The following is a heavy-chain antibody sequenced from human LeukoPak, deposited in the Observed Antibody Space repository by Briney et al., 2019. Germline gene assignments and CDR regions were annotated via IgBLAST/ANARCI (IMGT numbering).Heavy chain of an antibody. Sequence: GGSLRLSCAASGFTFSSYSMNWVRQAPGKGLEWVSSISSSSSYIYYADSVKGRFTISRDNAKNSLYLQMNSLGAEDTAVYYCARADIAAAGTAFDYWGQGTLVTVSS. CDR3: ARADIAAAGTAFDY. J-gene: IGHJ4*02. V-gene: IGHV3-21*01. CDR2: ISSSSSYI. D-gene: IGHD6-13*01. CDR1: GFTFSSYS.